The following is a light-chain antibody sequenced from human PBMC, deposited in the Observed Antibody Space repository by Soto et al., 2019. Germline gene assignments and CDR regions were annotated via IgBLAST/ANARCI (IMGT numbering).Light chain of an antibody. V-gene: IGKV3-15*01. CDR3: HQYKIWPQP. CDR1: QSLRSS. Sequence: EIVVTQSPATLSVAPGDRATLSCRASQSLRSSLAWYQQKPGXXPXLLIYGASTRATGIPARFSGSGSGTEFTLTISSFQAEDFAVYFCHQYKIWPQPCGQGTKV. J-gene: IGKJ1*01. CDR2: GAS.